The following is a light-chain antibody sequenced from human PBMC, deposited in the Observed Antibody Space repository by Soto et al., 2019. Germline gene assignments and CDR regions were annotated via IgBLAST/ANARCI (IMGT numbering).Light chain of an antibody. CDR3: SSYTSITTWV. CDR2: EVS. CDR1: SSDVGGYNY. Sequence: QSALTQPASVSGSPGQSITISCTGTSSDVGGYNYVSWFQQHPGKAPKLMIYEVSNRPSGVSNRFSGSKSGNTASRTISGLQAEDEADYYCSSYTSITTWVFGGGTKLTVL. J-gene: IGLJ3*02. V-gene: IGLV2-14*01.